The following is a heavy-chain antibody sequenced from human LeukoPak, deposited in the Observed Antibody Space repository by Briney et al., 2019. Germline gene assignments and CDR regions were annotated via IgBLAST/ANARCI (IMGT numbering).Heavy chain of an antibody. Sequence: PSDTLSLTCTVSDGPISSYYWSWIRQPAGKGLEGLGRIYTSGSTNYNPSLKSRVTMSVATSKNQFSLKLRSVTAANTAVYYCARSSGYYDNYYYYYMDVWGKGTTVTISS. D-gene: IGHD3-22*01. CDR3: ARSSGYYDNYYYYYMDV. V-gene: IGHV4-4*07. J-gene: IGHJ6*03. CDR2: IYTSGST. CDR1: DGPISSYY.